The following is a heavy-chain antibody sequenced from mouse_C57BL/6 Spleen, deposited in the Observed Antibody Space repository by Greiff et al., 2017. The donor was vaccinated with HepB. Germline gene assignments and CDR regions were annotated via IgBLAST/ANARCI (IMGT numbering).Heavy chain of an antibody. J-gene: IGHJ2*01. V-gene: IGHV1-81*01. CDR2: IYPRSGNT. CDR1: GYTFTSYG. CDR3: ARPPFEDFDY. Sequence: VQRVESGAELARPGASVKLSCKASGYTFTSYGISWVKQRTGQGLEWIGEIYPRSGNTYYNEKFKGKATLTADKSSSTAYMELRSLTSEDSAVYFCARPPFEDFDYWGQGTTLTVSS.